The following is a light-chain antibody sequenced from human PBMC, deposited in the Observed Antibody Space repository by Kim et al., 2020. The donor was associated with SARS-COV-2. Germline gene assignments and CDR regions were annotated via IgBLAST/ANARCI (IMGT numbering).Light chain of an antibody. V-gene: IGKV3-15*01. J-gene: IGKJ2*01. CDR1: QSISTN. CDR2: GAS. Sequence: VSPGERANLSCRASQSISTNLAWYQQKPGQAPRLLIYGASTRATDIPARFSGSGSGTEFTLTISSLQSEDFAVYYCQQYDNWPPLTFGQGTKLEIK. CDR3: QQYDNWPPLT.